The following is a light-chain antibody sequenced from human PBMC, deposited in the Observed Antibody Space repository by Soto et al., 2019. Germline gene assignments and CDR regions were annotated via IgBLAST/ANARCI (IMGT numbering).Light chain of an antibody. CDR2: GAS. V-gene: IGKV3-20*01. Sequence: EIVLTQSPGTLSLSPGERATLSCRASQSVSNNYLAWYQQKPDQAPRLLIYGASSRATGIPNRFSGSGSGTDFTLTISRLEPEDFAVYYCQQYGNSPQTFGQGTRWIS. CDR1: QSVSNNY. J-gene: IGKJ1*01. CDR3: QQYGNSPQT.